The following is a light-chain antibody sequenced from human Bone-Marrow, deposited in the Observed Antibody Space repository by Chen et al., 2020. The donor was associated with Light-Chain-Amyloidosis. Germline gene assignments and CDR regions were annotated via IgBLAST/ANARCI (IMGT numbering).Light chain of an antibody. V-gene: IGLV3-21*02. J-gene: IGLJ1*01. CDR3: QVWDSSSDPPYV. CDR1: NIGSKS. Sequence: SYVLTQPPSVSVAPGQTARITCGGYNIGSKSVHWYQQKPGQAPVLVVFDDSDRPSGIPERLSGSNSENTATLTISRVEAGDDADYYCQVWDSSSDPPYVFGTGTKVTVL. CDR2: DDS.